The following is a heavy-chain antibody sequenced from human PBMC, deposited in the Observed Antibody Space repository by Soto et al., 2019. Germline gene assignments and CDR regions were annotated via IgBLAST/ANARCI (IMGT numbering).Heavy chain of an antibody. CDR1: GGSISSYY. CDR3: ARAGSYGLIDY. CDR2: IYYSGST. V-gene: IGHV4-59*08. D-gene: IGHD5-18*01. Sequence: QVQLQESGPGLVKPSETLSLTCTVSGGSISSYYWSWIRQPPGKGLEWIGYIYYSGSTNYNPSLKSRVTISVDTSKNQFSLKLSSVTAADTAVYYCARAGSYGLIDYWGQGTLVTVSS. J-gene: IGHJ4*02.